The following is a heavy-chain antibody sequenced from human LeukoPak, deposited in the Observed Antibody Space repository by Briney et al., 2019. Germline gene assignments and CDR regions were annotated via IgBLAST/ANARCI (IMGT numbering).Heavy chain of an antibody. V-gene: IGHV3-30-3*01. J-gene: IGHJ4*02. CDR1: GFTFSSYA. D-gene: IGHD3-22*01. CDR3: ARGGYYYDSSGVDY. Sequence: GRSLRLSCAASGFTFSSYAMHWVRQAPGKGLEWVAVISYDGSNKYCADSVKGRFTISRDNSKNTLYLQMNSLRAEDTAVYYCARGGYYYDSSGVDYWGQGTLVTVSS. CDR2: ISYDGSNK.